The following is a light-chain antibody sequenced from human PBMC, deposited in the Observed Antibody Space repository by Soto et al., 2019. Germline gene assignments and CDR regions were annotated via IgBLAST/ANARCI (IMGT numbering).Light chain of an antibody. V-gene: IGKV1-39*01. CDR3: QQSYSTPPWT. Sequence: DIQMTQSPSSLSASLGDRVTITFRASQSISSYLNWYHQKPGKAPKLLIYAASSLQSGVPSRFSRSGSGTDFTLTISSLQPEDFATYYCQQSYSTPPWTFGQGTQMVIK. CDR1: QSISSY. J-gene: IGKJ1*01. CDR2: AAS.